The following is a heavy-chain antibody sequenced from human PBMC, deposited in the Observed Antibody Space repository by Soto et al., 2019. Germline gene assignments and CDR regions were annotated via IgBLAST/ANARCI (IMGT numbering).Heavy chain of an antibody. D-gene: IGHD5-18*01. Sequence: GASVKVSCKAPGYTFTSYYMHWVRQAPGQGLEWMGIINPSGGSTSYAQKFQGRVTMTRDTSTSTVYMELSSLRSEDTAVYYCARDSDSYGSDNWFDPWGQGTLVTVSS. J-gene: IGHJ5*02. CDR3: ARDSDSYGSDNWFDP. CDR2: INPSGGST. CDR1: GYTFTSYY. V-gene: IGHV1-46*01.